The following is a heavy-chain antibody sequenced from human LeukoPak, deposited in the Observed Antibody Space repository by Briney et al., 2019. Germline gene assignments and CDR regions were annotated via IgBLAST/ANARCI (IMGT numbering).Heavy chain of an antibody. CDR3: ARADCFSSTCYLRSSWFDP. CDR2: ISTTSTYI. CDR1: GFSLSSYD. D-gene: IGHD2-2*01. V-gene: IGHV3-21*01. J-gene: IGHJ5*02. Sequence: GGSLRLSCAASGFSLSSYDMNWVRQAPGKGLEWVSSISTTSTYIYYRYSVKGRFTISRDNARNSLYLQMNGLRAEDTAVYYCARADCFSSTCYLRSSWFDPWGQGTLVTVSS.